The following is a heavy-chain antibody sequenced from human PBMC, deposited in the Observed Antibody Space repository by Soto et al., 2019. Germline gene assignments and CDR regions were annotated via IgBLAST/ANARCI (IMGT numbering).Heavy chain of an antibody. CDR3: AKDPPDY. Sequence: QVQLVESGGGVVQPGRSLRLSCVASGFTLNSCGTHWVRQAPGKGLEWVGVISYNGGSQYYADSVKGRFIISRDISKNTLYLEMNSLRGEDTAVYYCAKDPPDYWGQGTLVTVSP. J-gene: IGHJ4*02. CDR2: ISYNGGSQ. CDR1: GFTLNSCG. V-gene: IGHV3-30*18.